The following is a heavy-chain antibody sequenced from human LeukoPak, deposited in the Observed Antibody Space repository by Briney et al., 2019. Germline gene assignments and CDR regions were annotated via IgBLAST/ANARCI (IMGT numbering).Heavy chain of an antibody. D-gene: IGHD5-24*01. Sequence: ASVKVSCTASGYTFSSYYIHWVRQAPGQGLEWMGLINPGSGGTSYAQKVQGRLTLTRDTSTTSVYMELSSLTSKDTAMYFCAKDGDVGMATREDWWGQGTLVSVSS. J-gene: IGHJ4*02. CDR3: AKDGDVGMATREDW. V-gene: IGHV1-46*01. CDR2: INPGSGGT. CDR1: GYTFSSYY.